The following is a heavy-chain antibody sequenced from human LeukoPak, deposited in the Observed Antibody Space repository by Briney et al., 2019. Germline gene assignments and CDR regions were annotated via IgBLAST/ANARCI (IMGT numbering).Heavy chain of an antibody. CDR1: GDTVSRDTAA. J-gene: IGHJ4*02. CDR2: TYYRSNWYK. CDR3: SRDRGGISWYYLDN. V-gene: IGHV6-1*01. D-gene: IGHD6-13*01. Sequence: PSQTLSLTCAISGDTVSRDTAAWNWVRQSPSRGLEWLVRTYYRSNWYKDYAVSMKSRITINPDTSKNQFSLQLNSVTPEDTAVYYCSRDRGGISWYYLDNWGQGALVTVSS.